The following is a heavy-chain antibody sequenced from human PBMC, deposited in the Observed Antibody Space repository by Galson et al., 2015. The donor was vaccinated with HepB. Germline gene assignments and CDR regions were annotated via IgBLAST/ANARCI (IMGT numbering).Heavy chain of an antibody. J-gene: IGHJ5*02. CDR3: AREARLYSSSVNWFDP. V-gene: IGHV1-2*02. CDR1: GYTFTGYY. Sequence: SVKVSCKASGYTFTGYYMHWVRQAPGQGLEWMGWIDPTSGGTNYAQKFQGRVTMTRDTSISTAYMELSRLKSDDTAVYYCAREARLYSSSVNWFDPWGQGTLVTVSS. CDR2: IDPTSGGT. D-gene: IGHD6-13*01.